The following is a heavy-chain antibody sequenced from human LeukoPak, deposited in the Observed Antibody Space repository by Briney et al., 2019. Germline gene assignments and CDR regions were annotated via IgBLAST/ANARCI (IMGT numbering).Heavy chain of an antibody. Sequence: KPSETLSLTCAVYGGSFSGYYWSWIRQPPGKGLEWIGEINHSGSTNYNPSLKSRVTISVDTSKNQFSLKLSSVTAADTAVYYRARSRTASLDYWGQGTLVTVSS. CDR1: GGSFSGYY. CDR2: INHSGST. CDR3: ARSRTASLDY. V-gene: IGHV4-34*01. D-gene: IGHD2-21*02. J-gene: IGHJ4*02.